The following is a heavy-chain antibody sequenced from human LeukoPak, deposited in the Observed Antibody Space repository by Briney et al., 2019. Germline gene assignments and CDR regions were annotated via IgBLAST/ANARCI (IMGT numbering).Heavy chain of an antibody. D-gene: IGHD2-21*02. CDR1: GYTLTELS. Sequence: ASVKVSCKVSGYTLTELSMHWVRQAPGKGLEWMGGFDPEDGETIYAQKFQGRVTMTEDTSTDTAYMELSSLRSEDTTVYYCATRNCGGDCYSVSSVYYFDYWGQGTLVTVSS. J-gene: IGHJ4*02. CDR3: ATRNCGGDCYSVSSVYYFDY. CDR2: FDPEDGET. V-gene: IGHV1-24*01.